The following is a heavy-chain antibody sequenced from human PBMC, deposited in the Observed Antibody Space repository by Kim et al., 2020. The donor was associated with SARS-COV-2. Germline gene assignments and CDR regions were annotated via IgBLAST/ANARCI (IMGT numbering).Heavy chain of an antibody. CDR1: GYSFTSYW. J-gene: IGHJ6*02. CDR3: AGTYCGGDCYSGYYYYGMDV. Sequence: GESLKISCKGSGYSFTSYWIGWVRQMPGKGLEWMGIIYPGDSDTRYSPSFQGQVTISADESISTAYLQWSSLKASDTAMYYCAGTYCGGDCYSGYYYYGMDVWGQGTTVTVSS. V-gene: IGHV5-51*01. CDR2: IYPGDSDT. D-gene: IGHD2-21*02.